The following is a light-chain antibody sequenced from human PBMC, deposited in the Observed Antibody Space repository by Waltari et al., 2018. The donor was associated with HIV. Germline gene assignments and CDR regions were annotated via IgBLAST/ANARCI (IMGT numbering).Light chain of an antibody. J-gene: IGLJ1*01. Sequence: QSALTQPSSVSGSPGQPITISCTGTSSDFVGYNSASWYQLHPGKAPKLMIYAVSNRPSGVSNRFSGSKSDNTASLTISGLQAEDEADYYCSSYTSTSTVYVFGTGTEVTVL. CDR2: AVS. CDR1: SSDFVGYNS. CDR3: SSYTSTSTVYV. V-gene: IGLV2-14*03.